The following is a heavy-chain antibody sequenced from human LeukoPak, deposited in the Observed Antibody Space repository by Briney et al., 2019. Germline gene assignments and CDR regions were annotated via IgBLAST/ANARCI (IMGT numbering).Heavy chain of an antibody. Sequence: ASVKVSCKASGYTFTSYYMHWVRQAPGQGLEWMGGIIPIFGTANYAQKFQGRVTITADESTSTAYMELSSLRSEDTAVYYCARGPQVAVAGNFQHWGQGTLVTVSS. J-gene: IGHJ1*01. CDR2: IIPIFGTA. CDR3: ARGPQVAVAGNFQH. D-gene: IGHD6-19*01. CDR1: GYTFTSYY. V-gene: IGHV1-69*13.